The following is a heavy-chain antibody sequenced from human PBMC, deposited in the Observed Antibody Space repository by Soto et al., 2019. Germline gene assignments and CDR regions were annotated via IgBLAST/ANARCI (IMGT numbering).Heavy chain of an antibody. V-gene: IGHV3-23*01. CDR3: ATRLRRDWTGLADY. CDR1: GFTFSSYA. D-gene: IGHD1-1*01. J-gene: IGHJ4*02. Sequence: EVQLLESGGGLVQPGGSLRLSCAASGFTFSSYAMSWVRQAPGKGLEWVSAISGSGGSTYYADSVKGRFTIPRDNSKKKLYLQMNSLRAEDTAVYYCATRLRRDWTGLADYWGQGTLVTVSS. CDR2: ISGSGGST.